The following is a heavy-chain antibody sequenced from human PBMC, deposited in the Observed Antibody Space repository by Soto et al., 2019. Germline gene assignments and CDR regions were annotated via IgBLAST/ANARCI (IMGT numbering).Heavy chain of an antibody. CDR2: SYWDDDE. D-gene: IGHD1-20*01. CDR1: GFQLTTDALG. Sequence: ITLKESGPTLVKPTKTFTLTCTCSGFQLTTDALGVGWVRPPPGQTLERLALSYWDDDERSSPSLKTRLTTPKDTSKNLVVLRPTNMDPVESATYYCAHSRNHITEGAQGGDFDYWGQGKLVTGSS. V-gene: IGHV2-5*02. J-gene: IGHJ4*02. CDR3: AHSRNHITEGAQGGDFDY.